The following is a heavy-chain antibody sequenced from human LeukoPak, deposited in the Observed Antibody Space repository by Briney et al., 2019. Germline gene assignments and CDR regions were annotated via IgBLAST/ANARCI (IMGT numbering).Heavy chain of an antibody. CDR2: IYYSGNT. V-gene: IGHV4-61*01. CDR1: GGSISSSSYY. J-gene: IGHJ4*02. D-gene: IGHD6-13*01. CDR3: ARGSSWYGINY. Sequence: PSETLSLTCTVSGGSISSSSYYWRWIRQPPGKGLEWIGYIYYSGNTNYNPSLKSRLTISVDTSKNQFSLKLSSVTAADTAVYYCARGSSWYGINYWGQGTLVTVSS.